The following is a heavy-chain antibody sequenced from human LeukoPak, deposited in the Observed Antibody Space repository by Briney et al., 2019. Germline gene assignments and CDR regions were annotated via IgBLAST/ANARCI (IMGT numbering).Heavy chain of an antibody. V-gene: IGHV3-7*01. CDR3: ARDYTATGAMDV. J-gene: IGHJ6*02. CDR1: GFALSAYW. D-gene: IGHD2-21*02. Sequence: GGSLRLSCAASGFALSAYWMNWVRQAPGKGLQWLANIKQDGTVQHYVDSVKGRFTISRDNAKNSLFLQVNSLRAEDTALYYCARDYTATGAMDVWGQGTTVTVS. CDR2: IKQDGTVQ.